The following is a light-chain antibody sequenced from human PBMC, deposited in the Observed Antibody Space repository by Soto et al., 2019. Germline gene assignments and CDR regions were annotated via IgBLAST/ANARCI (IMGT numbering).Light chain of an antibody. CDR2: GNI. CDR1: SSNLGADYD. Sequence: QSVLTQPPSVSGAPGQRVTISCTGSSSNLGADYDVHWYQLLPGTAPKLLIYGNINRPSGVPDRFSGSKSATSASLAITGLQAEDEADYYCQSYDSSLSAYVFGAGNKVTV. V-gene: IGLV1-40*01. J-gene: IGLJ1*01. CDR3: QSYDSSLSAYV.